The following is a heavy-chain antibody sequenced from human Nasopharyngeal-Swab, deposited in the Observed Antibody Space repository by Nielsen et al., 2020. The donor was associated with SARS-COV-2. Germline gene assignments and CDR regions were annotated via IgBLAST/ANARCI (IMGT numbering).Heavy chain of an antibody. D-gene: IGHD6-13*01. V-gene: IGHV4-34*01. CDR3: ARGGTADY. J-gene: IGHJ4*02. CDR2: INHSGST. CDR1: GFTFSGSA. Sequence: ESLKISCAASGFTFSGSAMHWVRQPPGKGLEWIGEINHSGSTNYNPSLKSRVTISVDTSKNQFSLKLSSVTAADTDVYYCARGGTADYWGQGTLVTVSS.